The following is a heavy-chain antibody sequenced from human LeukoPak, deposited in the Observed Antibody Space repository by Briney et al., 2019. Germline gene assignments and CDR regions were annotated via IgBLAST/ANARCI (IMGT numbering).Heavy chain of an antibody. CDR3: ARGGSRWATGGMFHP. D-gene: IGHD1-14*01. CDR2: IYYSGST. CDR1: GGSISSSSYY. J-gene: IGHJ5*02. V-gene: IGHV4-39*07. Sequence: PSETLSLTCTVSGGSISSSSYYWGWIRQPPGKGLEWIESIYYSGSTYYNPSLKSRVTISVDTSKNQFSLKLSSVTAADPAVYYCARGGSRWATGGMFHPRGQGTLVTVSS.